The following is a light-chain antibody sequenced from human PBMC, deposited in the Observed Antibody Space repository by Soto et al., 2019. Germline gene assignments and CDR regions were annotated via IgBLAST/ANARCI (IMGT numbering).Light chain of an antibody. CDR2: DVS. V-gene: IGLV2-11*01. CDR3: CAYAGSSTRV. CDR1: SSDVGGHIH. Sequence: QSALTQPRSVSGSPGQSVTIPCTGSSSDVGGHIHVSWYQQDPGKAPKLLIYDVSERPSGVPDRFSGSRSGNTASLTISGLQAEDEVDYYCCAYAGSSTRVFGGGTKLTVL. J-gene: IGLJ3*02.